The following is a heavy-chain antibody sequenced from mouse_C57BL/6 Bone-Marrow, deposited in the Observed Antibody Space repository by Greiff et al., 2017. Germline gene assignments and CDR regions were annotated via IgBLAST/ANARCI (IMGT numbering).Heavy chain of an antibody. J-gene: IGHJ3*01. CDR1: GYTFTSYW. CDR3: ARYYGSSYPAWFAY. V-gene: IGHV1-7*01. CDR2: INPSSGYT. Sequence: QVQLQQSGAELAKPGASVKLSCKASGYTFTSYWMHWVKQRPGQGLEWIGYINPSSGYTKYNQKFKDKATLTADKYSSTAYMQLSSLTYEDSAVYYCARYYGSSYPAWFAYWGQGTLVTVSA. D-gene: IGHD1-1*01.